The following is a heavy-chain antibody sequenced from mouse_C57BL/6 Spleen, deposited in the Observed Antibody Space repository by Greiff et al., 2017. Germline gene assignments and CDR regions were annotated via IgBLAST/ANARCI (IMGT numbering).Heavy chain of an antibody. CDR1: GYAFSSYW. Sequence: VQLQQSGAELVKPGASVKISCKASGYAFSSYWMNWGKKRPGRGLEWIGQIYPGDGDTNTNGKFKGKATLTADKSSSTAYMQLSSLTSEDSAVFFCARRGNPWFAYGGQGPLVTVSA. CDR3: ARRGNPWFAY. J-gene: IGHJ3*01. V-gene: IGHV1-80*01. D-gene: IGHD2-1*01. CDR2: IYPGDGDT.